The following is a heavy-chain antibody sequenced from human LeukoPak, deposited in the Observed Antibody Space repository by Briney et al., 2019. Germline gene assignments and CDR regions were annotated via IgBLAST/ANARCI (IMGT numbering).Heavy chain of an antibody. V-gene: IGHV3-48*03. CDR1: GFTFSSYE. J-gene: IGHJ6*04. CDR2: ISSIGSTI. D-gene: IGHD3-22*01. CDR3: AELGITMIRGV. Sequence: PGGSLRLSCAASGFTFSSYEMNWVRQAPGKGLEWVSYISSIGSTIYYADSVKGRFTISRDNAKNSLYLQMNSLRAEDTAVYYCAELGITMIRGVWGKGTTVTISS.